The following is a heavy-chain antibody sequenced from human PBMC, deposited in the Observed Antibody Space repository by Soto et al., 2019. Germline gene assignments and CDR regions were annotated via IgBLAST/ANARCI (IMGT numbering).Heavy chain of an antibody. D-gene: IGHD3-22*01. CDR3: AYYYDSSGYFPNFDY. CDR1: GYTFTSYA. Sequence: ASVKVSCKASGYTFTSYAMHWVRQAPGQRLEWMGWINAGNGNTKYSQKFQGRVTITRDTSASTAYMELSSLRSEDTAVYYCAYYYDSSGYFPNFDYWGQGTLVTVSS. CDR2: INAGNGNT. V-gene: IGHV1-3*01. J-gene: IGHJ4*02.